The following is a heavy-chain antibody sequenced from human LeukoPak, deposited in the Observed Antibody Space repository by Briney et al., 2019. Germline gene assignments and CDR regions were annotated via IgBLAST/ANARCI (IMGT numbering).Heavy chain of an antibody. J-gene: IGHJ6*04. CDR2: INHSGST. CDR1: GGSVSGYY. CDR3: ARAPYGSGSSCMDV. Sequence: ASETLSLTCAVYGGSVSGYYWNWIRQPPGKGLEWIGEINHSGSTNYNPSLKSRVTISVDTSKNQFSLKLSSVTAADTAVYYCARAPYGSGSSCMDVWGKGTTVTVSS. D-gene: IGHD3-10*01. V-gene: IGHV4-34*01.